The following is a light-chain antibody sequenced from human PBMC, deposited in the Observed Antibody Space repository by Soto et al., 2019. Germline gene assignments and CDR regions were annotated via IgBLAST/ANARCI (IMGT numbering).Light chain of an antibody. V-gene: IGLV1-47*01. CDR2: RND. CDR3: AAWDDSLSGLYV. Sequence: QSVLTQPPSGSGGPGQRVTISCFGSSSNIGSNYVYWYQQLPGTAPKLLIYRNDQRPSGVPDRFSGSKSGTSASLAISGLRSEDEADYYCAAWDDSLSGLYVFGTGTKVTVL. J-gene: IGLJ1*01. CDR1: SSNIGSNY.